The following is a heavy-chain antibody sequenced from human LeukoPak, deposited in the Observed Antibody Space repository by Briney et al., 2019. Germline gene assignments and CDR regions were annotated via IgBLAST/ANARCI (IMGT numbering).Heavy chain of an antibody. V-gene: IGHV4-4*07. D-gene: IGHD6-13*01. CDR2: IYTSGST. J-gene: IGHJ4*02. CDR1: GGSISGYD. CDR3: ASERLAAAGMPFDS. Sequence: SETLSLTCTVSGGSISGYDWNWIRQPAGKGLEWIGRIYTSGSTNYNPSLKSRVTISLDKSKNQFSLKLSSVTAADTAVYYCASERLAAAGMPFDSWGQGTLVTVSS.